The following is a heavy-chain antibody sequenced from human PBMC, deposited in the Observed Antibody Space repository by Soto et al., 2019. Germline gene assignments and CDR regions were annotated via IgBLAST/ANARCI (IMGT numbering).Heavy chain of an antibody. D-gene: IGHD6-13*01. CDR1: GYSSSNYY. CDR2: VNPNGAST. J-gene: IGHJ4*02. V-gene: IGHV1-46*01. CDR3: ASVTTSWSN. Sequence: QIQVVQSGAEVKEPGASVKVSCMASGYSSSNYYTHWVRQAPGQGLEWMGIVNPNGASTNYAQRFQGRVTLTRDTSTNTDYMELSRLTSDDTAVYFCASVTTSWSNWGQGTRVTVSS.